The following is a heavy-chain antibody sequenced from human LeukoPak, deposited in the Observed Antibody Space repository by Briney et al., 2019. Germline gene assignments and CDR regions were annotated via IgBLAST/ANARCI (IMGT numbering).Heavy chain of an antibody. CDR2: IYYSGGT. Sequence: PSETLSLTCTVSGGSISSYYWSWIRQPPGKGLEWIGYIYYSGGTNYNPSLKSRVTISVDTSKNQFSLKLSSVTAADTAVYYCARDRRYYDSSGTVYYEGMDVWGQGTMVTVSS. CDR1: GGSISSYY. J-gene: IGHJ6*02. V-gene: IGHV4-59*01. D-gene: IGHD3-22*01. CDR3: ARDRRYYDSSGTVYYEGMDV.